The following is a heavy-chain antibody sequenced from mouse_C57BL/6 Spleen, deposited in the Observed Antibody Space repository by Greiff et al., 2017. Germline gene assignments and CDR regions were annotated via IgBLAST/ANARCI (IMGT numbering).Heavy chain of an antibody. D-gene: IGHD4-1*01. CDR3: AREESGTSCAMDY. J-gene: IGHJ4*01. CDR2: IWSGGST. Sequence: VQLQQSGPGLVQPSQSLSITCTVSGFSLTSYGVHWFRQSPGKGLEWLGVIWSGGSTDYNAAFISRLSISKDNSKSQVFFKMNSLQADDTAIYYCAREESGTSCAMDYWGQGTSVTVSS. V-gene: IGHV2-2*01. CDR1: GFSLTSYG.